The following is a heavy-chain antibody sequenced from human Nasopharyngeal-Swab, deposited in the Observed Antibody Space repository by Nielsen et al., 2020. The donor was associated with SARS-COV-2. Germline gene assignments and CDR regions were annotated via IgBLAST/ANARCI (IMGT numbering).Heavy chain of an antibody. J-gene: IGHJ4*02. CDR2: IWYDGSNK. V-gene: IGHV3-33*06. CDR1: GFTFSSYG. CDR3: ANQGSPVHYLYY. D-gene: IGHD1-26*01. Sequence: GESLKISCAASGFTFSSYGMHWVRQAPGKGLEWVAVIWYDGSNKYYADSVKGRFTISRDNSKNTLYLQMNSLRAEDTAVYYCANQGSPVHYLYYWGQGTLVTVSS.